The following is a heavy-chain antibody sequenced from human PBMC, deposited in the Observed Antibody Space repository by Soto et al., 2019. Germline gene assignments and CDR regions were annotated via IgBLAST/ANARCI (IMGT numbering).Heavy chain of an antibody. CDR3: ARDHPPPVTTHYYYGMDV. V-gene: IGHV4-59*01. D-gene: IGHD4-4*01. Sequence: WETLSLTCTVSGGSISSYYWSWIRQPPGKGLEWIGYIYYSGSTNYNPSLKSRVTISVDTSKNQFSLKLSSVTAADTAVYYCARDHPPPVTTHYYYGMDVWGQGTTVTVSS. CDR2: IYYSGST. J-gene: IGHJ6*02. CDR1: GGSISSYY.